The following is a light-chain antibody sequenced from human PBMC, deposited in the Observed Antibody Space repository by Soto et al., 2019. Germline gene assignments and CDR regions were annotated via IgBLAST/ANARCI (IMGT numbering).Light chain of an antibody. V-gene: IGLV2-23*03. CDR2: EGS. CDR1: NNDVGGYKL. J-gene: IGLJ2*01. Sequence: QSALTQPASVCGSPGQSITISCTGTNNDVGGYKLVSWYQQHPGKVPKVVIYEGSKRPSGVSNRFSGSKSGNTASLTISGLQAEDEASYYFWSYAGNTMFVFGGGTKLTVL. CDR3: WSYAGNTMFV.